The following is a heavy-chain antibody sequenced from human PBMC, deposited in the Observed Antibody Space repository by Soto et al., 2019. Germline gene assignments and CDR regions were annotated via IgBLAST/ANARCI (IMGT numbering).Heavy chain of an antibody. D-gene: IGHD5-12*01. V-gene: IGHV1-2*02. Sequence: QTPGQGLEWMGWINPDSGGTNYDQKFQGRVTMTRDTSISTAYMELSSLRSDDTAVYYCARKVATLNFDPWGPGPLISV. J-gene: IGHJ5*02. CDR2: INPDSGGT. CDR3: ARKVATLNFDP.